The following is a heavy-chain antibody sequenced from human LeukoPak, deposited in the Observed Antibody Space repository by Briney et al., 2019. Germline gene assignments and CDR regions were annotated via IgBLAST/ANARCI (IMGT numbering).Heavy chain of an antibody. CDR1: GFTFSSYA. Sequence: GGSLRLSCAASGFTFSSYAMSWVRQAPGKGPEWVSAISGSGGSTYYADSVKGRFTISRDNSKNTLYLQMNSLRAEDTAVYYCAKGYFDRFDAFDIWGQGTMVTVSS. CDR2: ISGSGGST. CDR3: AKGYFDRFDAFDI. D-gene: IGHD3-9*01. V-gene: IGHV3-23*01. J-gene: IGHJ3*02.